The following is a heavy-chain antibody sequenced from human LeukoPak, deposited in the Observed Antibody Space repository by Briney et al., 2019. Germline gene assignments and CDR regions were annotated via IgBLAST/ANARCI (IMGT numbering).Heavy chain of an antibody. CDR3: ARDLGYCSGGSCYSAWFDP. CDR1: GGSISSGDYY. Sequence: SQTLSLTCTVSGGSISSGDYYWSWIRQPPGKGLEWIGYIYYSGSTYYNPSLKSRVTISVDASKNQFSLKLISVTAADTAVYYCARDLGYCSGGSCYSAWFDPWGQGTLVTVSS. CDR2: IYYSGST. V-gene: IGHV4-30-4*01. J-gene: IGHJ5*02. D-gene: IGHD2-15*01.